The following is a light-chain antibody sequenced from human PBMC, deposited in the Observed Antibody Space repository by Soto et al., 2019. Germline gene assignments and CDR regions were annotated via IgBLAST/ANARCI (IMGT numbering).Light chain of an antibody. CDR2: DAS. V-gene: IGKV3-11*01. CDR1: QSVSSY. CDR3: QQRSNWPRGT. J-gene: IGKJ2*01. Sequence: EIVLTQSPATLSLSPGERATLSCRASQSVSSYLAWYQQKPGQAPRLLIYDASNRATGIPARFSGSGSGTDFTLTISSLESEDFAVYYCQQRSNWPRGTFGHGTNLEIK.